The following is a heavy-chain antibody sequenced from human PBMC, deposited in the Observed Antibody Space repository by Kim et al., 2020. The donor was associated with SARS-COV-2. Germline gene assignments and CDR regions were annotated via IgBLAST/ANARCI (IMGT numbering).Heavy chain of an antibody. J-gene: IGHJ4*02. D-gene: IGHD3-10*01. V-gene: IGHV3-66*01. Sequence: VKGRFTISRDNSKNTLYLQMNSLRAEDTAVYYCAKAAYYVYGSGSWYFDYWGQGTLVTVSS. CDR3: AKAAYYVYGSGSWYFDY.